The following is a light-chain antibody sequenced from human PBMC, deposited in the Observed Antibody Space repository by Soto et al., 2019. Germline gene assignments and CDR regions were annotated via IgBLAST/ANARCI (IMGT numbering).Light chain of an antibody. Sequence: EIVMTQSPATLSVSPGERATLSCRASQSVSSNLAWYQQKPGQAPRLLIYGASTRATCIPARFSGSGSGTEFALTISSLQSGVFAVYYCQQYNNWPQTFGEGNKVEIK. V-gene: IGKV3-15*01. CDR2: GAS. J-gene: IGKJ1*01. CDR3: QQYNNWPQT. CDR1: QSVSSN.